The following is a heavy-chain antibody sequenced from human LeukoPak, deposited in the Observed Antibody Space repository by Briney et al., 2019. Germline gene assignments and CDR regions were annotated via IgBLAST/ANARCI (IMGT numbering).Heavy chain of an antibody. J-gene: IGHJ3*02. D-gene: IGHD5-12*01. CDR1: GGSISSSSYY. Sequence: PSETLSLTCTVSGGSISSSSYYWGWIRQPPGKGLEWIGSIYYSGSTYYNPSLKSRVTISVDTSKNQFSLKLSSVTAADTAVYYCARRRYIGYFDASDIWGQGTMVIVSS. CDR3: ARRRYIGYFDASDI. V-gene: IGHV4-39*07. CDR2: IYYSGST.